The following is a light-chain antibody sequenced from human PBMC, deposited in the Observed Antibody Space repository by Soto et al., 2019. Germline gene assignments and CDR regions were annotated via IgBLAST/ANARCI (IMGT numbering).Light chain of an antibody. J-gene: IGKJ2*01. Sequence: DIQMTQSPSTLSASVGDRVTITCRASQSISSWLAWYQQKPGKAPKLLIYDASSLESGVTSRFSGSGSGTEVTLTISSLQPDDFATYYCQQYNSYSPYTFGQGTKLEIK. V-gene: IGKV1-5*01. CDR1: QSISSW. CDR3: QQYNSYSPYT. CDR2: DAS.